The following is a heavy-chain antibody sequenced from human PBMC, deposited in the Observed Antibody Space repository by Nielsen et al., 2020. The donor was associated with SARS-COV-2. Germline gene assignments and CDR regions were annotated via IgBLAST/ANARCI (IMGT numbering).Heavy chain of an antibody. J-gene: IGHJ4*02. CDR3: ASGPRGYEIDY. CDR2: IDPSDSYT. CDR1: GYSFTSYW. V-gene: IGHV5-10-1*01. D-gene: IGHD5-12*01. Sequence: GGSLRLSCKGSGYSFTSYWISWVRQMPGKGLEWMGRIDPSDSYTNYSPSFQGHVTISADKSISTAYLQWSSLKASDTAMYYCASGPRGYEIDYWGQGTLVTVSS.